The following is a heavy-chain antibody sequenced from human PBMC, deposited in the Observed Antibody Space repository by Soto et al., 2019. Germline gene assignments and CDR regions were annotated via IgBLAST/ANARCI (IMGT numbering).Heavy chain of an antibody. D-gene: IGHD3-16*01. V-gene: IGHV3-66*01. J-gene: IGHJ4*02. Sequence: EVQLVESGGGLVQPGGSLRLPCAASGFTVTRNYMSWVRQAPGKGLEWVSIIYSGGSTYYTDSVKGRFTISRDNSKNTLYLQMNSLRAEDTAVYYCAALRPLHYWGQGTLVTVSS. CDR2: IYSGGST. CDR3: AALRPLHY. CDR1: GFTVTRNY.